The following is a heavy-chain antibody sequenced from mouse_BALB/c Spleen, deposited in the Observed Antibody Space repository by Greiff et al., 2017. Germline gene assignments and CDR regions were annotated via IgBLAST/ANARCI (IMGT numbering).Heavy chain of an antibody. V-gene: IGHV5-17*02. D-gene: IGHD2-2*01. Sequence: VQLKESGGGLVQPGGSRKLSCAASGFTFSSFGMHWVRQAPEKGLEWVAYISSGSSTIYYADTVKGRFTISRDNPKNTLFLQMTSLRSEDTAMYYCARWGLGWYFDVWGAGTTVTVSS. J-gene: IGHJ1*01. CDR2: ISSGSSTI. CDR1: GFTFSSFG. CDR3: ARWGLGWYFDV.